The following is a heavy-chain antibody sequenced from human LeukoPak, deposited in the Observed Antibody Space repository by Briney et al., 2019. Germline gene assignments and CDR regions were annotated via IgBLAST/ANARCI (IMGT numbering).Heavy chain of an antibody. CDR3: ARGGVGATTYVWSDP. Sequence: ASVKVSCKASGYTFTSYYMHWVRQAPGQGLEWMGIINPSGGSTSYAQKFQGRVTMTRDMSTSTVYMELSSLRSEDTAVYYCARGGVGATTYVWSDPWGQGTLVTVSS. J-gene: IGHJ5*02. CDR2: INPSGGST. V-gene: IGHV1-46*01. D-gene: IGHD1-26*01. CDR1: GYTFTSYY.